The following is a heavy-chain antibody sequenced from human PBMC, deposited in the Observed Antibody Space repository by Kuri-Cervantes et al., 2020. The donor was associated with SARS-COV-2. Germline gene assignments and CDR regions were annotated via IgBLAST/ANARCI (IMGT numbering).Heavy chain of an antibody. D-gene: IGHD1-26*01. V-gene: IGHV4-59*01. Sequence: ESLKISCTVSGGSISSYYWSWIRQPPGKGLEWIGYIYYNGDSNYNPSLKIRVTISIDTSKNQLSLKLTYVIAADTAVYYCAREQRRYRSNDAPYDFWGQGTLVTVSS. CDR1: GGSISSYY. J-gene: IGHJ4*02. CDR2: IYYNGDS. CDR3: AREQRRYRSNDAPYDF.